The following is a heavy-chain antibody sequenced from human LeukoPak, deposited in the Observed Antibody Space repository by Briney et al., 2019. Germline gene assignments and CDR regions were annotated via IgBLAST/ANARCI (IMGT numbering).Heavy chain of an antibody. J-gene: IGHJ5*02. CDR3: ARAEFYYDSSGLP. Sequence: PGGSLRLSCAASGFTFSSSAMHWVRQAPGKGLEWVAIISYDGNNEYYADSVKGRFTISRDNSKNTLYLQMNSLRVEDTAVYYCARAEFYYDSSGLPWGQGTLVTVSS. CDR1: GFTFSSSA. V-gene: IGHV3-30-3*01. CDR2: ISYDGNNE. D-gene: IGHD3-22*01.